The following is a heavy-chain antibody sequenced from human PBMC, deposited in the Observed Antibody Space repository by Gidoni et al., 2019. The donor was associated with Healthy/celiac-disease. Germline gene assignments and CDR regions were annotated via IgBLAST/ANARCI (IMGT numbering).Heavy chain of an antibody. D-gene: IGHD3-22*01. V-gene: IGHV1-46*01. Sequence: QVQLVQSGAEVKKPGASVKVSCKASGYTFTSYYMHWVRQAPGQGLEWMGIINPSGGSTSYAQKFQGRVTMTRDTSTSTVYMELSSLRSEDTAVYYCARVKSDYYDSSGYLGAFDIWGQGTMVTVSS. CDR2: INPSGGST. CDR3: ARVKSDYYDSSGYLGAFDI. CDR1: GYTFTSYY. J-gene: IGHJ3*02.